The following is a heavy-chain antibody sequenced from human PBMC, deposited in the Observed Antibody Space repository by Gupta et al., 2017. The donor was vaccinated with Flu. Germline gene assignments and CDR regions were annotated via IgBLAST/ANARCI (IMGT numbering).Heavy chain of an antibody. V-gene: IGHV4-39*01. D-gene: IGHD3-9*01. J-gene: IGHJ4*02. CDR3: GRQRILTNSVGGYIAY. CDR2: IYYRTST. Sequence: QLQLLEPGPGLVKPSETLSLTCTVSGGPISSNSYYWGWIRQPPGKGLEWIGNIYYRTSTYYNPSLKSRVTMSVDTSRNHFSLKLSSVTAADTAVYYCGRQRILTNSVGGYIAYWGQGTLVTVSS. CDR1: GGPISSNSYY.